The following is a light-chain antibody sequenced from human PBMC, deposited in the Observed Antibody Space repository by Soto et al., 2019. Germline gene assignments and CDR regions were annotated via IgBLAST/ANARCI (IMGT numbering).Light chain of an antibody. V-gene: IGLV2-14*03. J-gene: IGLJ1*01. Sequence: QSALTQPASVSGSPGQSITISCTGTSSDVGAYNYDSWYQQHHPGDAPKLIIYDVSHRSSGVSNRFSGSKSGNTASLTISGLQAEDDADYCCSSYTSGTTYVFGTGTKVTVL. CDR2: DVS. CDR3: SSYTSGTTYV. CDR1: SSDVGAYNY.